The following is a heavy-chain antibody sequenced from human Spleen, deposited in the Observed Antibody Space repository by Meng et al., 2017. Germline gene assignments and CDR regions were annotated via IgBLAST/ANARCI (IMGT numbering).Heavy chain of an antibody. V-gene: IGHV3-21*01. CDR3: EREGVDDSSGYCYFDY. J-gene: IGHJ4*02. D-gene: IGHD3-22*01. Sequence: GESLKISCVASGFTLSTYTMNWVRQAPGKGLEWVSSISSSSSYIYYADSVKGRFTISRDKAKNSLYLQMDSLRDEDTAVYYCEREGVDDSSGYCYFDYWGQGTLVTVSS. CDR2: ISSSSSYI. CDR1: GFTLSTYT.